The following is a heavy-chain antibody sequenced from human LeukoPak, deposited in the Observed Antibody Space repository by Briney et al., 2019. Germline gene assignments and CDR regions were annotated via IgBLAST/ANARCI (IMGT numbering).Heavy chain of an antibody. V-gene: IGHV4-39*07. CDR2: IYYSGST. CDR1: GGSISSSSYY. Sequence: PSETLSHTCTVSGGSISSSSYYWGWIRQPPGKGLEWIGSIYYSGSTYYNPSLKSRVTISVDTSKNQFSLKLSSVTAADTAVYYCARGYDSSGYAFDIWGQGTMVTVSS. CDR3: ARGYDSSGYAFDI. D-gene: IGHD3-22*01. J-gene: IGHJ3*02.